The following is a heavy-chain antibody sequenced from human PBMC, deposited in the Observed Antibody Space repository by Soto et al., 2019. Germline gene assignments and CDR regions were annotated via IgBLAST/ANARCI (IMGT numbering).Heavy chain of an antibody. V-gene: IGHV3-23*01. D-gene: IGHD3-3*01. Sequence: GKGLEWVSAISGSGGSTYYADSVKGRFTISRDNSKNTLYLQMNSLRAEDTAVYYCAKDAWSGYYDNYYYYMDVWGKGTTVTVSS. CDR3: AKDAWSGYYDNYYYYMDV. CDR2: ISGSGGST. J-gene: IGHJ6*03.